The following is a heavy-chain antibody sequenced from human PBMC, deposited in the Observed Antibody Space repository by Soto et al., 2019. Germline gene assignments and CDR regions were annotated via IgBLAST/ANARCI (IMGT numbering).Heavy chain of an antibody. J-gene: IGHJ3*02. CDR1: GYPVTAYY. V-gene: IGHV1-2*02. CDR3: ARGGGVGVAGSAAFDM. CDR2: INPATGAA. Sequence: QLHLVQSGAVVKKPGASVTVSCSASGYPVTAYYMHWVRQAPGRGLEWMGGINPATGAAKYTQTFQGRVTMTRDTSTGTGFKGLGGLKSGDPAVFYGARGGGVGVAGSAAFDMWGQGTLVTVSS. D-gene: IGHD3-3*01.